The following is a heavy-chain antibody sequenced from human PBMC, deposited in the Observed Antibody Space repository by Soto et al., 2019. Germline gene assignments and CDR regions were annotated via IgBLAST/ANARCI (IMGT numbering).Heavy chain of an antibody. J-gene: IGHJ4*02. CDR3: ARDPGVPAAPEYYFDY. CDR2: ISYDGSNK. CDR1: GFTFSSYA. V-gene: IGHV3-30-3*01. D-gene: IGHD2-2*01. Sequence: QVQLVESGGGVVQPGRSLRLSCAASGFTFSSYAMHWVRQAPGKGLEWVAVISYDGSNKYYGDSVKGRFTISRDNSKNTRYLQMNSLRAEDTAVYYCARDPGVPAAPEYYFDYWGQGTLVTVSS.